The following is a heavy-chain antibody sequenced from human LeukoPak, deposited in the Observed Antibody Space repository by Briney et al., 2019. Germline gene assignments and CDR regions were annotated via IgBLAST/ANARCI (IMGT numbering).Heavy chain of an antibody. D-gene: IGHD4-17*01. CDR2: IYYSGST. CDR3: ANDYGDENWFDP. J-gene: IGHJ5*02. CDR1: GGSISSSSYY. Sequence: PSETLSLTCTVSGGSISSSSYYWGWIRQPPGKGLEWIGSIYYSGSTYYIPSLKSRVTISVDTSKNQFSLKLSSVTAADTAVYYCANDYGDENWFDPWGQGTLVTVSS. V-gene: IGHV4-39*01.